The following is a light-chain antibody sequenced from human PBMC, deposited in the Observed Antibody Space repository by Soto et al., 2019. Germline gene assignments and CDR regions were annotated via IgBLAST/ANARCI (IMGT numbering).Light chain of an antibody. V-gene: IGKV4-1*01. J-gene: IGKJ1*01. CDR1: QSVLYSSNNKNY. CDR2: WAS. Sequence: DIVMTQSPDSLAVSLGERATINCKSSQSVLYSSNNKNYLVWYQQKPGQPPKLLIYWASTRDSGVPDRFSGSGSGTDFTLTISSLQAEDVAVYYCQQYYSTPWTFGQGTKVEIK. CDR3: QQYYSTPWT.